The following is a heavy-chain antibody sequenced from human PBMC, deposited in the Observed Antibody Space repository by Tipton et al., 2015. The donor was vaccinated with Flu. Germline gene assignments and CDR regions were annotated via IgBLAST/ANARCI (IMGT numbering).Heavy chain of an antibody. CDR1: GGSISRGSYY. D-gene: IGHD2/OR15-2a*01. Sequence: TLSLTCNVSGGSISRGSYYWSWIRLPAGKGPEWIGRFYISGSTDYNPSLKSRVTILVDTSKNQFSLKLTSVTAADTAVYYCARAEIGDFDYWGQGTLVTVSS. CDR2: FYISGST. V-gene: IGHV4-61*02. J-gene: IGHJ4*02. CDR3: ARAEIGDFDY.